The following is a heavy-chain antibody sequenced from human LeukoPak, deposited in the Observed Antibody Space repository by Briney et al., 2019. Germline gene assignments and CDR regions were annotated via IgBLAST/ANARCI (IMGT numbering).Heavy chain of an antibody. V-gene: IGHV4-30-2*01. Sequence: SETLSLTCAVSGGSISSGGYSWSWIRQPPGKGLEWIGYIYHSEGTYYNPSLKSRVTISVDRSKNQFSLKPSSVTAADTAVYYCARGVTYYYDSSGYLTYYFDYWGQGTLVTVSS. CDR2: IYHSEGT. CDR3: ARGVTYYYDSSGYLTYYFDY. CDR1: GGSISSGGYS. J-gene: IGHJ4*02. D-gene: IGHD3-22*01.